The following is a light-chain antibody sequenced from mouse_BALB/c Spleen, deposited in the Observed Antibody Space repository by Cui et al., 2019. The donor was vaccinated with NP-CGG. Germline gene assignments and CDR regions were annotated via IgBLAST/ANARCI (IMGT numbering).Light chain of an antibody. Sequence: QAVVTQDSALTTSPGEAVTLTCRSNTGAVTTTNYANLVQEKPDHLFTGLIGGTNNRAPGVPARFSGSLIGDKAALTITGAQTEDEAIYFCALWYSNHWVFGGGTKLTVV. J-gene: IGLJ1*01. CDR1: TGAVTTTNY. CDR2: GTN. V-gene: IGLV1*01. CDR3: ALWYSNHWV.